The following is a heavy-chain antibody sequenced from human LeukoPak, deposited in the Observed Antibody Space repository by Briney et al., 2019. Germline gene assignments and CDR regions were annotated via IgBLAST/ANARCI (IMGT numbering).Heavy chain of an antibody. CDR2: INHSGST. J-gene: IGHJ5*02. V-gene: IGHV4-34*01. CDR1: GGSFSGYY. CDR3: ARGVGSIAMVRGVIDWFDP. D-gene: IGHD3-10*01. Sequence: SETLSLTCAVYGGSFSGYYWSWIRQPPGKGLEWIGEINHSGSTNYNPSLKSRVTISVDKSKNQFSLELSSVTAADTAVYYCARGVGSIAMVRGVIDWFDPWGQGTLVTVSS.